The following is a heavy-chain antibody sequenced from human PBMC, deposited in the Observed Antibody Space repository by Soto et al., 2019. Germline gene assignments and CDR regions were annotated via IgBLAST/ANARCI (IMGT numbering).Heavy chain of an antibody. CDR3: AREEVGDTYYYYGMDV. J-gene: IGHJ6*02. V-gene: IGHV3-53*01. D-gene: IGHD2-15*01. CDR1: GFSVRTNY. Sequence: EMQVVESGGGLIQPGGSLRLSCVASGFSVRTNYMSWVRQAPGKGLEWVAIVYAGETSYYADSVKGRFTISRDNSKNTVYLQMNSLRVDDTAMYYCAREEVGDTYYYYGMDVWGQGTTVTVSS. CDR2: VYAGETS.